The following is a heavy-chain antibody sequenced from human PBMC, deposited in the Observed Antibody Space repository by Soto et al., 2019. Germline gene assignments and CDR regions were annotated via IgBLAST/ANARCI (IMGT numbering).Heavy chain of an antibody. V-gene: IGHV3-33*01. D-gene: IGHD3-9*01. Sequence: GGSLRLSCAASGFTFSSYGMHWVRQAPGKGLEWVAVIWYDGSNKYYADSVKGRFTISRDNSKNTLYLQMNSLRAEDTAVYYCARGPLSYDILTGDYYYYYMDVWGKGTTVTVSS. CDR3: ARGPLSYDILTGDYYYYYMDV. CDR1: GFTFSSYG. J-gene: IGHJ6*03. CDR2: IWYDGSNK.